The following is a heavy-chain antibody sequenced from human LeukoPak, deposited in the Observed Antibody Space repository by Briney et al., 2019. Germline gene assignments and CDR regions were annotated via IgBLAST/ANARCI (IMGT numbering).Heavy chain of an antibody. Sequence: GGSLRLSCAASGFTFNDYWVHWVRQAPGKGLVWVSRINSDGSSTTYADSVKGRFTISRDNAKNTLFLQMNSLRAEDTAVYYCARGYNSPTSYYYYYMDVWGKGTTVTVSS. CDR2: INSDGSST. CDR3: ARGYNSPTSYYYYYMDV. J-gene: IGHJ6*03. D-gene: IGHD1-14*01. CDR1: GFTFNDYW. V-gene: IGHV3-74*01.